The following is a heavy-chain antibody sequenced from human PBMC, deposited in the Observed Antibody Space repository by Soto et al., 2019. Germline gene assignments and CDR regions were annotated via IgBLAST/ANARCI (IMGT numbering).Heavy chain of an antibody. Sequence: ASVKVSCKANGYDFTDLDINWVRQTTEQGLEWMGWMRPNTGHSGLAQKFQGRLTLTRDTSINTAYMELSSLRSEDTAIYYCARGINAGVDYWGQGTPVTVSS. CDR3: ARGINAGVDY. V-gene: IGHV1-8*02. D-gene: IGHD3-10*01. CDR1: GYDFTDLD. J-gene: IGHJ4*02. CDR2: MRPNTGHS.